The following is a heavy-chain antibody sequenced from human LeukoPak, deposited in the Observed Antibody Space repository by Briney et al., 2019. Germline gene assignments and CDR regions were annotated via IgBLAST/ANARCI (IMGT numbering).Heavy chain of an antibody. V-gene: IGHV4-59*01. D-gene: IGHD2-15*01. Sequence: SETLSLTCTISGASIDSYYWSRIRQPPGKGLEWIGYIYYSGTTNYNPSLKSRVTISVDTSKNQFSLKLSSVTAADTAVYYCARVGPLGYCSGGSCYYTPWFDPWGQGTLVTVSS. J-gene: IGHJ5*02. CDR1: GASIDSYY. CDR2: IYYSGTT. CDR3: ARVGPLGYCSGGSCYYTPWFDP.